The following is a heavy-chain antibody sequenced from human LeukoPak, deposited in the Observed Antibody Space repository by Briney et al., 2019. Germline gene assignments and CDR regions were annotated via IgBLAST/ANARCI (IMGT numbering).Heavy chain of an antibody. Sequence: ASVKLSCKACGYTFTGYYMHWVRQAPGQGLEWMGWINPNSGGTNYAQKFQGRVTMTRDTSISTAYMELSRLRSDDTAVYYCATGYSPLYYFDYWGQGTLVTVSS. CDR2: INPNSGGT. CDR1: GYTFTGYY. D-gene: IGHD6-13*01. J-gene: IGHJ4*02. V-gene: IGHV1-2*02. CDR3: ATGYSPLYYFDY.